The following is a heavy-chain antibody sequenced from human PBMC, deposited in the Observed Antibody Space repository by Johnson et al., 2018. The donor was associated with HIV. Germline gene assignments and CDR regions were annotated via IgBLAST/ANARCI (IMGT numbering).Heavy chain of an antibody. D-gene: IGHD1-26*01. CDR1: GFTFSSYG. CDR2: IRYDGHNR. Sequence: QVQLVESGGGVVQPGGSLRLSCAASGFTFSSYGMHWVRPAPGKGLEWVAFIRYDGHNRNYADAVKGRFSISRDNSKNTLYLQMNRLRTEDTALYYCAKLVGATHPLDIWGQGTMVTVSS. CDR3: AKLVGATHPLDI. J-gene: IGHJ3*02. V-gene: IGHV3-30*02.